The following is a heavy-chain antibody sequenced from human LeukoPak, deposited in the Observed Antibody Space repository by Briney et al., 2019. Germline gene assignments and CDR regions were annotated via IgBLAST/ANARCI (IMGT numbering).Heavy chain of an antibody. D-gene: IGHD6-6*01. CDR1: GFTVSGNY. CDR2: MYSSGST. J-gene: IGHJ4*02. V-gene: IGHV3-66*01. Sequence: PGGSLRLSCAASGFTVSGNYMTWVRQAPGKGLEWVSVMYSSGSTYYADSVKGRFTISRDNSKNTVYLQLNSLRAEDTAVYYCAKEVQLLPFDYWGQGTLVTVSS. CDR3: AKEVQLLPFDY.